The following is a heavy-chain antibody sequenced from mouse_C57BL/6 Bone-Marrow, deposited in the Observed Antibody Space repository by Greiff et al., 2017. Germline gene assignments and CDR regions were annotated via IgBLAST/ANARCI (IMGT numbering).Heavy chain of an antibody. Sequence: EVQRVESGAELVRPGASVKLSCTASGSNIKDDHMHWVKQRPEQGLEWLGWLDPENGDTEYASKFQGKATITADTSSNTAYLQLSSLTSEDTAVYYCTPNLLLRAGDAMDYWGQGTSVTVSS. CDR1: GSNIKDDH. D-gene: IGHD1-1*01. CDR2: LDPENGDT. V-gene: IGHV14-4*01. J-gene: IGHJ4*01. CDR3: TPNLLLRAGDAMDY.